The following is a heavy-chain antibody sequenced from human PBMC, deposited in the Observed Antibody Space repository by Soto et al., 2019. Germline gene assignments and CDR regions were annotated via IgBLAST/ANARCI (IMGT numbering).Heavy chain of an antibody. Sequence: QVPLVESGGGLVKPGGSLRLSCAASGFTFSDSYMSWIRQAPGKGLEWVSYISSSSSYTDYADSVKGRFTISRDNAKNSLYLQMNSLRAEDTAVYYCARDKRGYGVYYYGMDVWGQGTTVTVSS. V-gene: IGHV3-11*05. D-gene: IGHD5-18*01. CDR1: GFTFSDSY. J-gene: IGHJ6*02. CDR2: ISSSSSYT. CDR3: ARDKRGYGVYYYGMDV.